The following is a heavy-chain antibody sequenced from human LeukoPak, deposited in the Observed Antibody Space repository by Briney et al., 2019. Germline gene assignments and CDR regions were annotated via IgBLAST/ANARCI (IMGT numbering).Heavy chain of an antibody. CDR2: ISTSSRYI. V-gene: IGHV3-21*01. CDR1: GFTFSSYG. Sequence: GGSLRLSCAASGFTFSSYGMHWVRQAPGKGLEWVSSISTSSRYIYYKDSVRGRFTISGDDAKNSLYLEMNSLRAEDTAVYYCARADCSSSTCYLRRSWFDPWGQGTLVTVSS. CDR3: ARADCSSSTCYLRRSWFDP. D-gene: IGHD2-2*01. J-gene: IGHJ5*02.